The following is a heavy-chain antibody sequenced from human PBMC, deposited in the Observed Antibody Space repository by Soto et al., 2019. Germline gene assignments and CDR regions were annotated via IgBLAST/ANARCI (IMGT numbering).Heavy chain of an antibody. Sequence: SVKVSCKASGYTFTNYAMHWVRQAPGQRLEWMGGIIPIFGTANYAQKFQGRVTITADESTSTAYMELSSLRSEDTAVYYCARGRGYSYGYNWFDPWGQGTLVTVSS. CDR3: ARGRGYSYGYNWFDP. V-gene: IGHV1-69*13. CDR1: GYTFTNYA. J-gene: IGHJ5*02. D-gene: IGHD5-18*01. CDR2: IIPIFGTA.